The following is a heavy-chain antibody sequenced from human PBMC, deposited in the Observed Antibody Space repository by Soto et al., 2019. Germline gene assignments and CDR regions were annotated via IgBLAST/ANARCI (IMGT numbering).Heavy chain of an antibody. V-gene: IGHV3-21*06. J-gene: IGHJ4*02. Sequence: PGGSLRLSCAASGFTFTRYSMNWVRQAPGKGLEWVSSISSTTNYIYYGDSMKGRFTISRDNAKNSLYLEMNSLRAEDTAVYYCARESEDLTSNFDYWGQGTLVTISS. CDR2: ISSTTNYI. CDR1: GFTFTRYS. CDR3: ARESEDLTSNFDY.